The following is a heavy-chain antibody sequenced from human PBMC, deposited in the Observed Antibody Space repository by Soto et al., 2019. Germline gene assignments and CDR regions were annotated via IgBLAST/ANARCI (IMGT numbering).Heavy chain of an antibody. CDR3: ARGHFLYYDFWSGYYIGYYYGMDV. J-gene: IGHJ6*02. CDR1: GGSFSGYY. V-gene: IGHV4-34*01. Sequence: ETLSLTCAVYGGSFSGYYWSWIRQPPGKGLEWIGEINHSGSTNYNPSLKSRVTISVDTSKNQFSLKLSSVTAADTAVYYCARGHFLYYDFWSGYYIGYYYGMDVWGQGTTVTVSS. D-gene: IGHD3-3*01. CDR2: INHSGST.